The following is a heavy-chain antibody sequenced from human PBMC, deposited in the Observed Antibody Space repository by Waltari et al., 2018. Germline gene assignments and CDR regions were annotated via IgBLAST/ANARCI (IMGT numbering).Heavy chain of an antibody. CDR2: ISAYNGNT. Sequence: QVQLVQSGAEVKKPGASVKVSCKASGYSFSSYGISWVRQAPGQGLEWMGWISAYNGNTKYPQKFQGRVTVTTDTSTSTAYMELRTLRSDDTAVYYCARDPTGYRTNWYFDLWGRGTLVTVSS. CDR1: GYSFSSYG. CDR3: ARDPTGYRTNWYFDL. D-gene: IGHD3-9*01. V-gene: IGHV1-18*04. J-gene: IGHJ2*01.